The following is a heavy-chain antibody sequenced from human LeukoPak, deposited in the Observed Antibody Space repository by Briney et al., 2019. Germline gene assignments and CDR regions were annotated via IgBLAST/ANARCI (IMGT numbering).Heavy chain of an antibody. CDR2: INPNSGGT. CDR3: ARDLAGLLQRQYSVATITGGKDY. Sequence: SSVKVSCKASGYTFTGYYMHWVRQAPGQGLEWMGRINPNSGGTNYAQKFQGRVTMTRETSISTAYMELSRLRSDDTAVYYCARDLAGLLQRQYSVATITGGKDYWGQGTLVTVSS. D-gene: IGHD5-12*01. V-gene: IGHV1-2*06. J-gene: IGHJ4*02. CDR1: GYTFTGYY.